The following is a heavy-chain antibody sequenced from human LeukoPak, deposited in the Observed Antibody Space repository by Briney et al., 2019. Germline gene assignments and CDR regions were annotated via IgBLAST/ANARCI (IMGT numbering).Heavy chain of an antibody. J-gene: IGHJ4*02. CDR3: TTGLGAADTN. D-gene: IGHD6-13*01. Sequence: GSLRLSCAASGFTFSNTWMSWVRQAPGKGLEWVGRIKSKTDGGTTDYAAPVKGRFTISRDDSKNTLYLQMNSLETEDTAVYYCTTGLGAADTNWGLGTLVTVSS. V-gene: IGHV3-15*01. CDR1: GFTFSNTW. CDR2: IKSKTDGGTT.